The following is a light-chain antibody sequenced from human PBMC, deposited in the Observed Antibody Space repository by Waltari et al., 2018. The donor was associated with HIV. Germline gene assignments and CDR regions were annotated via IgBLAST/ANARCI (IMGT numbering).Light chain of an antibody. J-gene: IGKJ1*01. CDR3: QQYGSFPQT. V-gene: IGKV3-20*01. CDR1: PSVSSNF. Sequence: ETVLTQSPGTVSLSPGERVTLPCRASPSVSSNFLAWYQQKAGQAPRLLISGTSSRAAGIPDRFSGSGSGTDFTLSISRLEPEDVAVYYCQQYGSFPQTFGQGSKVEIK. CDR2: GTS.